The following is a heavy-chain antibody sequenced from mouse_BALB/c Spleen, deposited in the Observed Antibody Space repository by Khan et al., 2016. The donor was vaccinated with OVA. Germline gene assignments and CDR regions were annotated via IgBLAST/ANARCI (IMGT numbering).Heavy chain of an antibody. Sequence: EVQLVESGPGLVKPSQSLSLTCTVTGYSITRDYAWNWIRQFPENKLEWMGYITNSGSTNYNPSLKSRIPITRDTSKNQFFLQLNSVTTEDTATYYWASELGRYYAMDYWGQGTSVTVSS. CDR1: GYSITRDYA. V-gene: IGHV3-2*02. J-gene: IGHJ4*01. CDR2: ITNSGST. CDR3: ASELGRYYAMDY. D-gene: IGHD4-1*01.